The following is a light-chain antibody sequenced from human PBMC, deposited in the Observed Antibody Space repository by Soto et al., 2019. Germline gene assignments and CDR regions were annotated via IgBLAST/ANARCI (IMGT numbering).Light chain of an antibody. J-gene: IGKJ1*01. CDR2: AXX. V-gene: IGKV1-9*01. CDR3: QHYNSYSEA. Sequence: IQLTQSPPTLSASVGDRVTITCRASQDFAIYLAWYQQXXGXXXXXXXXAXXTXYGGVRSRFSGSGSGTEFTRTISSLQPDDFATYYCQHYNSYSEAFGQGTKADTK. CDR1: QDFAIY.